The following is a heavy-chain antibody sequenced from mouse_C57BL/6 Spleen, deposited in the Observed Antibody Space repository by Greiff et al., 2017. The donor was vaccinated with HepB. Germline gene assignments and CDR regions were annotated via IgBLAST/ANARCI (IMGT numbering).Heavy chain of an antibody. CDR2: IGPGSGST. V-gene: IGHV1-77*01. Sequence: QVHVKQPGAELVKPGASVKISCKASGYTFTDYYINWVKQRPGQGLEWIGKIGPGSGSTYYNEKFKGKATLTADKSSSTAYMQLSSLTSEDSAVYFCAREEPNWEGYFDYWGQGTTLTVSS. J-gene: IGHJ2*01. CDR3: AREEPNWEGYFDY. CDR1: GYTFTDYY. D-gene: IGHD4-1*01.